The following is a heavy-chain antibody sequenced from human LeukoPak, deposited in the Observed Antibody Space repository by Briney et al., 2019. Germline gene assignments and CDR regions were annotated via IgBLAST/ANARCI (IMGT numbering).Heavy chain of an antibody. CDR2: INHSGST. CDR1: GGSFSGYY. Sequence: QSSETLSLTCAVYGGSFSGYYWSWIRQPPGKGLEWIGEINHSGSTNYNPSLKSRVTISVDTSKNQFSLKLSSVTAADTAVYYCARGNGRIYGSGSYYPHVRLTTIIYYFDYWGQGTLVTVSS. D-gene: IGHD3-10*01. V-gene: IGHV4-34*01. J-gene: IGHJ4*02. CDR3: ARGNGRIYGSGSYYPHVRLTTIIYYFDY.